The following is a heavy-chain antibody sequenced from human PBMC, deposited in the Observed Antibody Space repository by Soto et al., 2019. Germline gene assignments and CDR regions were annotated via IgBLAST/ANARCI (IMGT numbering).Heavy chain of an antibody. CDR2: IYYSGST. D-gene: IGHD2-15*01. CDR3: ARVADCSGGRCYFSVDY. V-gene: IGHV4-30-4*01. CDR1: GGSISSGDYY. J-gene: IGHJ4*02. Sequence: QVQLQESGPGLVKPSQTLSLTCTVSGGSISSGDYYWSWIRQSPGKGLEWIGYIYYSGSTYYNPSLRSRVTTAVDTSTNQFSRKLSSVTAADTAVYYCARVADCSGGRCYFSVDYWGQGTLVTVSS.